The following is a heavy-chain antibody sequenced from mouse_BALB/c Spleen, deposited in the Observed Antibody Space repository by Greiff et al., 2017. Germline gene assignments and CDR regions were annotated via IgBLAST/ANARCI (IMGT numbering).Heavy chain of an antibody. D-gene: IGHD2-1*01. Sequence: EVQGVESGGGLVQPGGSRKLSCAASGFTFSSFGMHWVRQAPEKGLEWVAYISSGSSTIYYADTVKGRFTISRDNPKNTLFLQMTSLRSEDTAMYYCARSRGNYVYAMDYWGQGTSVTVSS. CDR1: GFTFSSFG. J-gene: IGHJ4*01. V-gene: IGHV5-17*02. CDR2: ISSGSSTI. CDR3: ARSRGNYVYAMDY.